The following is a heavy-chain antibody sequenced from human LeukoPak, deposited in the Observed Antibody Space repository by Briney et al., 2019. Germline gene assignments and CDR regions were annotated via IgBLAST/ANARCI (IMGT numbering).Heavy chain of an antibody. CDR1: GGSISNTNW. Sequence: PSETLSLTCGVSGGSISNTNWWRWVHQPPGQRLELTGEISLSRLTNYNPSLKSRVTVSLDKSKNHLSLNLPSVTAADTAVYYCSRENGAFSPFGYWGQGTLVTVPS. J-gene: IGHJ4*02. D-gene: IGHD2-8*01. CDR3: SRENGAFSPFGY. V-gene: IGHV4-4*02. CDR2: ISLSRLT.